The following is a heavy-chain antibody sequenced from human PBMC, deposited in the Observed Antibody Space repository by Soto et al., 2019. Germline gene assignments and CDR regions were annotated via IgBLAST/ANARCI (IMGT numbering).Heavy chain of an antibody. CDR3: AREVQVHTPAFVY. D-gene: IGHD3-10*01. CDR1: GGTFNTYA. Sequence: QVQLVQSGAEMKKPGSSVKVSCQSSGGTFNTYAMNWVRQAPGQGPEWMGDISPMFGAANYAPKFQGRVTITADKSTGTSYTQLSSLTSEDTALYFCAREVQVHTPAFVYWGQGTLVTVSS. V-gene: IGHV1-69*06. J-gene: IGHJ4*02. CDR2: ISPMFGAA.